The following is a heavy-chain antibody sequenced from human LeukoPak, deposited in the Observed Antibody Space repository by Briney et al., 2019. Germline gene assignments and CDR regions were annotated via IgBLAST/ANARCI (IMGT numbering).Heavy chain of an antibody. CDR2: ISAYNGNT. CDR3: ARDTPFRVAAGLEYFQH. V-gene: IGHV1-18*01. CDR1: GYPFSTYG. J-gene: IGHJ1*01. D-gene: IGHD6-13*01. Sequence: GASVKVSCKASGYPFSTYGISWLRQAPGQGLEWMGWISAYNGNTNYAQKLQGRVTMTTDTSTSTAYMELRSLRSDDTAVCYCARDTPFRVAAGLEYFQHWGQGTLVTVSS.